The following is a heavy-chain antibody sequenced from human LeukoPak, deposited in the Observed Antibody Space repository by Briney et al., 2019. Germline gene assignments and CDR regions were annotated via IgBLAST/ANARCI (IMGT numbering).Heavy chain of an antibody. Sequence: SGTLSLTCAVNGGSLSGYLWSWIRQPPGKGLEWIGEINRGGSSNYNPSLKGRVTISVDTSKNQFSLNLRSVTAADTGVYYCARLRRIPAAADYYYGMDVWGQGTTVTVSS. V-gene: IGHV4-34*01. CDR2: INRGGSS. J-gene: IGHJ6*02. D-gene: IGHD2-2*01. CDR1: GGSLSGYL. CDR3: ARLRRIPAAADYYYGMDV.